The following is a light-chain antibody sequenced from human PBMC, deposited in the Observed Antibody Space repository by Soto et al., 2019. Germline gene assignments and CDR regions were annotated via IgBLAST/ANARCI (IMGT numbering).Light chain of an antibody. V-gene: IGLV6-57*02. Sequence: NFMLTQPHSVSESPGKTVTISCTGSSGSIASNYVQWYQQRPGSAPTTVIYEDNQRPSGVPDRFSGSIDSSSNSASLTISGLKTEHEADYYCQSYDSSNHEVFGGGTKLTVL. J-gene: IGLJ3*02. CDR3: QSYDSSNHEV. CDR2: EDN. CDR1: SGSIASNY.